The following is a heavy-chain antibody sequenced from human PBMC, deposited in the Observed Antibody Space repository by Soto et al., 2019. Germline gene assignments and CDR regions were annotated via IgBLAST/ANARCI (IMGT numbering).Heavy chain of an antibody. Sequence: EVQLVESGGGLVRPGGSLTLSCAASGFALSRCWMNWVRQAPGKGPEWVSRINFDGSITTYAYSVKGRFTISRDNAKNTLDMQTNSLRAEDTAVYYCVRDRVGYSYDFDYWGQGAQVTVTS. CDR2: INFDGSIT. CDR3: VRDRVGYSYDFDY. D-gene: IGHD5-18*01. V-gene: IGHV3-74*01. J-gene: IGHJ4*02. CDR1: GFALSRCW.